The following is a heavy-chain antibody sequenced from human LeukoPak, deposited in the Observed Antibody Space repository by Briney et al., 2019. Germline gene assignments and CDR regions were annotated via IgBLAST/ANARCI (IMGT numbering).Heavy chain of an antibody. V-gene: IGHV4-39*07. Sequence: AETLSLTCGVSGDSVSSSSYYWGWIPQPPWKGLEWIGSSYFTGSTYYNPSLKSRVIIAVDTSKNHFSLKLTSVTAADTAVYYCAKYGCSYCSGRECIPHWGQGTLVTVSS. CDR2: SYFTGST. D-gene: IGHD2-15*01. CDR3: AKYGCSYCSGRECIPH. J-gene: IGHJ4*02. CDR1: GDSVSSSSYY.